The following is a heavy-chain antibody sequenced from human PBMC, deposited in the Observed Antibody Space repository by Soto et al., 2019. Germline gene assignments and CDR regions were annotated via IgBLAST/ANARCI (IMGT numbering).Heavy chain of an antibody. J-gene: IGHJ4*02. V-gene: IGHV4-39*01. D-gene: IGHD3-10*01. CDR2: MYSSGSS. CDR1: GGSISSRTFW. CDR3: ARQTREYYNYGGSGIFDH. Sequence: QLQLQESGPGLVTPSETLSLTCSVSGGSISSRTFWWAWIRQPPGKGLEWIGDMYSSGSSYSSPSLKSRVNLPVDTAKNQFSLKLNSVTAADTAVYYCARQTREYYNYGGSGIFDHWCQGTLVSV.